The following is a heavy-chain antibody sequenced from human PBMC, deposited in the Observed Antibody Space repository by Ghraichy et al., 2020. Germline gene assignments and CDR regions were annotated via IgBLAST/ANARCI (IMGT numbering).Heavy chain of an antibody. CDR2: IKQDGSEG. Sequence: GGSLRLSCAASGFTFNDYWMSWVRQAPGKGLEWVGNIKQDGSEGFYVDSVRGRFTISRDNAKNSLYLQMKSLRAEDTAVYYCARGEYYDKSGHYHDVFDVWSQGTRLTVSP. D-gene: IGHD3-16*01. CDR1: GFTFNDYW. CDR3: ARGEYYDKSGHYHDVFDV. V-gene: IGHV3-7*03. J-gene: IGHJ3*01.